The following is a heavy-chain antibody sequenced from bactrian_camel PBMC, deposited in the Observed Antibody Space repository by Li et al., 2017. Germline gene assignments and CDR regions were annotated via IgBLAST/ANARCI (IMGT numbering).Heavy chain of an antibody. J-gene: IGHJ6*01. CDR2: INANGRNT. V-gene: IGHV3S40*01. Sequence: DVQRVVSGGGVVQPAVSLRLSCAASGFTFVSYAMTGVRAPPGKDLEWISGINANGRNTYYADSVKGRFTISRDNAKNTVYLQMNSLKSEDTGRYYCVPGMEVVDFGDWGQGTQVTVS. CDR3: VPGMEVVDFGD. D-gene: IGHD1*01. CDR1: GFTFVSYA.